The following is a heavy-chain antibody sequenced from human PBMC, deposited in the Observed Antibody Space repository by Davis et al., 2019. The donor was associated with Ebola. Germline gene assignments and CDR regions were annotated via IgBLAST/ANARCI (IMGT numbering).Heavy chain of an antibody. D-gene: IGHD2-21*01. CDR2: ISAYNGNT. V-gene: IGHV1-18*01. J-gene: IGHJ4*02. Sequence: ASVKVSCKASGYTFNLYGISWVRQAPGQGLEWMGWISAYNGNTNYAQRFQGRVTMTRENSMSTAYMELSSLGSEDTAVYFCARGGVAYSDLDYWGQGTLVAVSS. CDR3: ARGGVAYSDLDY. CDR1: GYTFNLYG.